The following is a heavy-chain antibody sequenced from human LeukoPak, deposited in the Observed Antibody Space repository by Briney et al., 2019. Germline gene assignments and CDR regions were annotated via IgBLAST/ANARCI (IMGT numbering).Heavy chain of an antibody. CDR3: ARHRTTRYYYDSSGPRDYYFDY. Sequence: SETLSLTCAVSGGSFSSYNWSWIRQPPGKGLEWVGDINHSGSTNYNPSLESRITISVDTSKNQFSLKLSSVTAADTAGYYCARHRTTRYYYDSSGPRDYYFDYWGQGTLVTVSS. V-gene: IGHV4-34*01. D-gene: IGHD3-22*01. CDR2: INHSGST. CDR1: GGSFSSYN. J-gene: IGHJ4*02.